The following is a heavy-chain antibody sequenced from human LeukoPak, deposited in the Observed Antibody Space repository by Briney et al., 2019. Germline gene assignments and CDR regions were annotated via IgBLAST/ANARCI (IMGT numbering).Heavy chain of an antibody. CDR2: IHNTETP. Sequence: PSETLSLTCSVSGVSITSYSWNWIRQPPGRGLEWIGHIHNTETPNYNPSLKGRVTISKDTSKNQFSLKLSSVTAADTAVYYCARHESRNGDRVLALDYWGQGTLVTVSS. D-gene: IGHD4-17*01. J-gene: IGHJ4*02. V-gene: IGHV4-59*08. CDR1: GVSITSYS. CDR3: ARHESRNGDRVLALDY.